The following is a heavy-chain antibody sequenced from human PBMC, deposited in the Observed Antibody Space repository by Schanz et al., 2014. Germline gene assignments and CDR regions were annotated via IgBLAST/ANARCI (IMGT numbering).Heavy chain of an antibody. V-gene: IGHV3-30*18. CDR2: ITYDGSNT. CDR1: GFTMITYA. J-gene: IGHJ4*02. Sequence: VQLVESGGGLVQPGRSLRLSCAASGFTMITYAMHWVRQPPGKGLEWVAIITYDGSNTYHADSVKGRFTISRDNSKNTLYLQMNSLRPEDTAVYYCAKEDRTHSSDYVYWGQGTLVTVSS. D-gene: IGHD3-22*01. CDR3: AKEDRTHSSDYVY.